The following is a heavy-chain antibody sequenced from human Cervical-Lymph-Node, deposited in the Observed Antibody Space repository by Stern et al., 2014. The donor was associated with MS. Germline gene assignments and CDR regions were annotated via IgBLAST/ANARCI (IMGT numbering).Heavy chain of an antibody. CDR3: AHQKSPRGNGFNFRYDYFGVDV. Sequence: ESGPTLVKPTQTLTLTCTFSGFSLSTSGEGVNWIRQPPGKALEWLALIYWHDYKHYSPSLRSRLTVTQGPSKNPAGPTLTNMDPPDAATYYCAHQKSPRGNGFNFRYDYFGVDVWGQGTTVTVSS. J-gene: IGHJ6*02. CDR1: GFSLSTSGEG. D-gene: IGHD5-24*01. V-gene: IGHV2-5*01. CDR2: IYWHDYK.